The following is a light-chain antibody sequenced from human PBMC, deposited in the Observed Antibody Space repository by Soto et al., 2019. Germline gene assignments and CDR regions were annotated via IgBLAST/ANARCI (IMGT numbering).Light chain of an antibody. Sequence: DIQMTQSPSTLSASVGDRVTITCRASQSIGNYLAWFQQKPGKAPKLLIHDASSLRSGVPPRFSGSGSGTEFTLTVSSLQAGDFAVYYCQQYSTYIRTFGQGTKVDIK. V-gene: IGKV1-5*01. CDR2: DAS. CDR1: QSIGNY. J-gene: IGKJ1*01. CDR3: QQYSTYIRT.